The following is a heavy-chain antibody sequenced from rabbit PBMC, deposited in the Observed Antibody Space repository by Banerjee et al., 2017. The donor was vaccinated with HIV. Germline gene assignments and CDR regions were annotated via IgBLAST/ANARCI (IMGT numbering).Heavy chain of an antibody. CDR2: IYSGDGTT. D-gene: IGHD8-1*01. CDR3: ARRDFDSSHYNF. V-gene: IGHV1S40*01. CDR1: GFSFSSSYW. Sequence: QSLEESGGDLVKPGASLTLTCTASGFSFSSSYWICWVRQAPGKGLEWIACIYSGDGTTGYASWAKGRFTISKTSSTTVTLQMTSLTAADTATYFCARRDFDSSHYNFWGPGTLVTVS. J-gene: IGHJ6*01.